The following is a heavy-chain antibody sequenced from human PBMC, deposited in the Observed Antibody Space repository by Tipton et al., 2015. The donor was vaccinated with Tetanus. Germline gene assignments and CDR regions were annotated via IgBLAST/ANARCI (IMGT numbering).Heavy chain of an antibody. Sequence: SLRLSCEASGFTFTRYAMHWVRQAPGKGLEWVAVLWFDGGDEYYADSVKGRFTISRDNSKNTVYLQMNSLRAEDTAVYYCARELDCSGGGCYSYGLDVWGQGTTVTVSS. D-gene: IGHD2-15*01. CDR2: LWFDGGDE. J-gene: IGHJ6*02. CDR3: ARELDCSGGGCYSYGLDV. V-gene: IGHV3-33*08. CDR1: GFTFTRYA.